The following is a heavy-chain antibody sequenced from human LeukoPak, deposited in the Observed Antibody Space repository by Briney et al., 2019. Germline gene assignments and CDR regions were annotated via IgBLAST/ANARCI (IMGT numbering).Heavy chain of an antibody. D-gene: IGHD3-10*01. Sequence: PSEILSLTCAVSGGSISSSNWWSWVRQPPGKGLEWIGEIYHSGSTNYNPSLKSRVTISVDKSKNQFSLKLSSVTAADTAVYYCAREGSYGSGSYVGYWGQGTLVTVSS. CDR1: GGSISSSNW. CDR3: AREGSYGSGSYVGY. CDR2: IYHSGST. V-gene: IGHV4-4*02. J-gene: IGHJ4*02.